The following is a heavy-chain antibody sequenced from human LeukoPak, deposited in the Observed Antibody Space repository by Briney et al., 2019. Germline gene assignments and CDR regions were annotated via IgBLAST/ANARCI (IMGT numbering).Heavy chain of an antibody. Sequence: GGSLRLSCAASGFTFSSYGMHWVRQAPGKGLEWVAFIRYDGSNKYYADSVKGRFTISRDNSKNTLYLQTNSLRADDTAIYYCAKSRNSMIIVVDYWGQGTLVTVSS. CDR2: IRYDGSNK. D-gene: IGHD3-22*01. CDR1: GFTFSSYG. V-gene: IGHV3-30*02. J-gene: IGHJ4*02. CDR3: AKSRNSMIIVVDY.